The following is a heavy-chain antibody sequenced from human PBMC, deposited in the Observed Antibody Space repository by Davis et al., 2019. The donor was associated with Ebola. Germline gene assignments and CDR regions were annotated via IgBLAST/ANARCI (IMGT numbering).Heavy chain of an antibody. CDR3: ARDLCHY. CDR1: GFTFSSHW. CDR2: ISSSSSTI. J-gene: IGHJ4*02. Sequence: GESLKISCAASGFTFSSHWMNWVRQAPGKGLEWVSYISSSSSTIYYADSVKGRFTISRDNAKNSLYLQMNSLRDEDTAVYYCARDLCHYWGQGTLVTVSS. V-gene: IGHV3-48*02.